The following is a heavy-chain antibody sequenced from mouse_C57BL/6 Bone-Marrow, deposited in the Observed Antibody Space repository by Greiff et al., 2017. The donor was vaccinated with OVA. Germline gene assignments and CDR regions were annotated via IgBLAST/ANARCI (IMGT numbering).Heavy chain of an antibody. Sequence: QVQLQHPGAELVTPGASVKVSCKASGSTFTSYWMHWVKQRPGQGLEWIGRLHPSDSDTHYNQKFKGKATLTVDKSSSTAYLQLSSLTSEASAVYDGAIWGYYGNYDPDFDYWGQGTTRTVSS. CDR2: LHPSDSDT. CDR1: GSTFTSYW. CDR3: AIWGYYGNYDPDFDY. J-gene: IGHJ2*01. V-gene: IGHV1-74*01. D-gene: IGHD2-1*01.